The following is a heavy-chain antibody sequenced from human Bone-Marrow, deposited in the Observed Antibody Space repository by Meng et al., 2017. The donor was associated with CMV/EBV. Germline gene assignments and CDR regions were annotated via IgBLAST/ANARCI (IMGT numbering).Heavy chain of an antibody. CDR2: IKQDGSEK. CDR1: GFTFSSYW. J-gene: IGHJ4*02. D-gene: IGHD2-2*02. V-gene: IGHV3-7*01. Sequence: GESLKISCAASGFTFSSYWMSWVRQAPGKGLEWVANIKQDGSEKYYVDSVKDRFTISRDNAKNSLYLQMNSLRAEDTAVYYCARAALVFDIVVVPAAIQAYFDYWGQGTLVTVSS. CDR3: ARAALVFDIVVVPAAIQAYFDY.